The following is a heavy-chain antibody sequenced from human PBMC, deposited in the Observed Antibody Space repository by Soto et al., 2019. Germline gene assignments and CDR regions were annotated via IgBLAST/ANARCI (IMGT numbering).Heavy chain of an antibody. CDR1: GGSISSGGCY. CDR3: ASQATGWYPDY. V-gene: IGHV4-31*03. D-gene: IGHD6-19*01. J-gene: IGHJ4*02. Sequence: QVELQESGPGLVKPSQTLSLTCTVSGGSISSGGCYWSWIRHHPGKGLEWIGYIYDGGSTYYNPSLKSGVTISVDKSKIQFSLKLSSVTDADTAVYYCASQATGWYPDYWGQGTLVTVSS. CDR2: IYDGGST.